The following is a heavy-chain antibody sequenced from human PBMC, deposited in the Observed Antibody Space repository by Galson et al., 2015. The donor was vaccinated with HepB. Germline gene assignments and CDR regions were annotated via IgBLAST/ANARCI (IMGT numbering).Heavy chain of an antibody. V-gene: IGHV3-64D*09. CDR1: GFTFSTYS. J-gene: IGHJ4*02. CDR3: VMTKDFWSGYYTLDH. CDR2: ISGNGGDT. Sequence: SLRLSCAVSGFTFSTYSMHWVRQAPGKGLEYVSAISGNGGDTYYADSVKGRFTISRDNSKNTLFLQMSSLRAEDTAVYYCVMTKDFWSGYYTLDHWGQGTLVTVSS. D-gene: IGHD3-3*01.